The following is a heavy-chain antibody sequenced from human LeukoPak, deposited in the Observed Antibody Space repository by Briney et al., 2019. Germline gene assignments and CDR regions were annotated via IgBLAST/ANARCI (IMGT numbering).Heavy chain of an antibody. J-gene: IGHJ4*02. V-gene: IGHV3-74*01. CDR2: INSDGSNT. Sequence: GGSLRLSCAASGFTFRGYWMHWVRQAPGKGLVWVSRINSDGSNTGYADSVKGRFTISRDNAKNTLYLQMNSLRAEDTAVYYCARDTADYDILTGLFDYWGQGTLVTVSS. CDR1: GFTFRGYW. D-gene: IGHD3-9*01. CDR3: ARDTADYDILTGLFDY.